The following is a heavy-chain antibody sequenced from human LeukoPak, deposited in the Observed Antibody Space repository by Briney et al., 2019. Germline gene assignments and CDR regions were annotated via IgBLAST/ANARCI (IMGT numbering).Heavy chain of an antibody. Sequence: GGSLRLSCAASGFTFSSCAMDWVRQAPGKGLEWVAVISYDGSNKYYADSVKGRFTISRDNSKNTLYLQMNSLRAEDTAVYYCAKDETRDGYNLGATDYWGQGTLVTVSS. CDR3: AKDETRDGYNLGATDY. D-gene: IGHD5-24*01. CDR2: ISYDGSNK. CDR1: GFTFSSCA. V-gene: IGHV3-30*18. J-gene: IGHJ4*02.